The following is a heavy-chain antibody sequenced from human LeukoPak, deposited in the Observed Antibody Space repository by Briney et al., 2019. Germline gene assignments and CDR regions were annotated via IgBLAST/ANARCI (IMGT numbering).Heavy chain of an antibody. J-gene: IGHJ4*02. Sequence: GASVKVSCKASGYTFISYGISWVRQAPGQGLEWMGWINPNSGGTNYAQKFQGRVTMTRDTSISTAYMELSRLRSDDTAVYYCARSFDCSSTSCFPDYWGQGTLVTVSS. CDR1: GYTFISYG. D-gene: IGHD2-2*01. CDR3: ARSFDCSSTSCFPDY. CDR2: INPNSGGT. V-gene: IGHV1-2*02.